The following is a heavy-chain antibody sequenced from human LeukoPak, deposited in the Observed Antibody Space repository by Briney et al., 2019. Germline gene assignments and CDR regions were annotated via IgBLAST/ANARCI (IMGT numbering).Heavy chain of an antibody. J-gene: IGHJ4*02. CDR1: GFTFSSSW. CDR2: INSDGSST. V-gene: IGHV3-74*01. Sequence: GGSLRLSCAASGFTFSSSWMLWVRQAPGKGLLWVSRINSDGSSTSYADSVKGRFTISRDNAKNTLYLQMNSLRAEDTAVYYCARDRLGHFDSLGQGTLVTVSS. D-gene: IGHD6-19*01. CDR3: ARDRLGHFDS.